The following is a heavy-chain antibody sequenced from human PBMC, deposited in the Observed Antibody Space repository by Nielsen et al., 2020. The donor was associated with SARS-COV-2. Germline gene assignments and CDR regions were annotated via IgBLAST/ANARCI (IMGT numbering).Heavy chain of an antibody. J-gene: IGHJ6*02. D-gene: IGHD4-23*01. CDR2: ISGSGGST. V-gene: IGHV3-23*01. CDR3: AKDYGGNRGQYYYYYGMDV. CDR1: GFTFSSYA. Sequence: GESLKISCAASGFTFSSYAMSWVRQAPGKGLEWVSAISGSGGSTYYADSVKGRFTISRDNSKNTLYLQMNSLRAEDTAVYYCAKDYGGNRGQYYYYYGMDVWGQGTTVTVSS.